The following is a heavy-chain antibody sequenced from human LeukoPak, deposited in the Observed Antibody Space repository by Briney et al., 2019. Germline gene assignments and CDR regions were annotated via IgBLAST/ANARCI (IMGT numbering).Heavy chain of an antibody. D-gene: IGHD2/OR15-2a*01. V-gene: IGHV4-59*02. CDR3: ARDLSVNAFDI. CDR1: GASVRSDH. J-gene: IGHJ3*02. Sequence: SETLSLTCTVSGASVRSDHWNWIRRSPGKGLEWIAYMHGSGSPNYNPSLASRLTLSVDATENLLSLKLTSVTAADTAVYFCARDLSVNAFDIWGQGTLVTVSS. CDR2: MHGSGSP.